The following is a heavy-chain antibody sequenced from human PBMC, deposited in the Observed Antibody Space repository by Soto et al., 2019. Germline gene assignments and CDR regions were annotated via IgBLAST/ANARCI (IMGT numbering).Heavy chain of an antibody. CDR1: GDSVSSTSAA. CDR2: TYYRSKWYS. D-gene: IGHD6-19*01. Sequence: QVQLQQSGPGLVQPSQTLSLTCAISGDSVSSTSAAWSWIRQSPSRGLEWLGRTYYRSKWYSDYAVSVKSRITINPDTSKNQFSLQRNSVTPEDTAVYYCARGSYYSGWVWGQGTLVTVSS. J-gene: IGHJ4*02. CDR3: ARGSYYSGWV. V-gene: IGHV6-1*01.